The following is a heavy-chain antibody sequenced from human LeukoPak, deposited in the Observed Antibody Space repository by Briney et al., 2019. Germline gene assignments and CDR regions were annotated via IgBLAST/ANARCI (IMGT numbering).Heavy chain of an antibody. V-gene: IGHV3-23*01. CDR1: GFTFRTYA. J-gene: IGHJ4*02. CDR3: AKDRITGTPYYFDY. Sequence: PGGSLRLSCAASGFTFRTYAMSWVRQAPGKGLEWVSGISGGGGSTYYADSVKGRFTISRDNSKNTLYMQIDSLRAEDTAVYYCAKDRITGTPYYFDYWGQGTLVTVSS. D-gene: IGHD1-20*01. CDR2: ISGGGGST.